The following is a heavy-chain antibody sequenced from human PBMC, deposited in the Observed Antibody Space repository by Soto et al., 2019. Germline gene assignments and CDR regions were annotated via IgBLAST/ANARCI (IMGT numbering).Heavy chain of an antibody. CDR2: IYSGGST. CDR3: ARSQSGYSEYYYYMDV. D-gene: IGHD3-3*01. CDR1: GFTVRSNY. J-gene: IGHJ6*03. Sequence: GGSLRLSCAASGFTVRSNYMSWVRQAPGKGLEWVSVIYSGGSTYYADSVKGRFTISRDNSKNTLYLQMNSLRAEDTAVYYCARSQSGYSEYYYYMDVWGKGTTVTVSS. V-gene: IGHV3-66*01.